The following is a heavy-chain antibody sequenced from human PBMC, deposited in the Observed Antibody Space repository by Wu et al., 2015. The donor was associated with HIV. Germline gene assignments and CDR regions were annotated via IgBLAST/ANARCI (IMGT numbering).Heavy chain of an antibody. J-gene: IGHJ4*02. CDR1: GYTFTGYH. Sequence: QVQLVQSGAEVKKFGASVKVSCKASGYTFTGYHMHWVRQAPGQGLEWMGWINPNSGGTKYAQRFQGRVTMTRDTSISTAYMELSRLRSDDTAVYYCARDPGGYDVLTGYYIVWGQGTLVSVSS. CDR2: INPNSGGT. D-gene: IGHD3-9*01. CDR3: ARDPGGYDVLTGYYIV. V-gene: IGHV1-2*02.